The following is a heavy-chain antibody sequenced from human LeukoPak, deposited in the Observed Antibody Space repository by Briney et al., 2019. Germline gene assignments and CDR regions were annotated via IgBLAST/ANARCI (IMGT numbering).Heavy chain of an antibody. CDR2: IYTGGTT. V-gene: IGHV3-66*01. Sequence: GGSLRLSCAASGFTVSSSNYMNWVRQAPGKGLEWVSGIYTGGTTYYTDSVKGRFTIPRDNPNHTLYLRMHSLRAEDTAVYYCAREISRFGIWGQGTLVTVSS. CDR3: AREISRFGI. CDR1: GFTVSSSNY. J-gene: IGHJ4*02. D-gene: IGHD3-16*01.